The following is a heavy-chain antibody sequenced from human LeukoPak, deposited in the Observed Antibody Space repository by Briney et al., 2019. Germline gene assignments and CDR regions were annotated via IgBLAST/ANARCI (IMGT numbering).Heavy chain of an antibody. CDR2: INSDGSSI. D-gene: IGHD3-3*01. Sequence: GGSLRLSCAASGFTFRSYWMHWVRQAPRKGLVWVSRINSDGSSIAYADSVKGRYTISRDNAKNTLYLQMSSLRAEDTAVYYCARDRVDFWSGYDAFDIWGQGTMVTVSS. CDR3: ARDRVDFWSGYDAFDI. J-gene: IGHJ3*02. V-gene: IGHV3-74*01. CDR1: GFTFRSYW.